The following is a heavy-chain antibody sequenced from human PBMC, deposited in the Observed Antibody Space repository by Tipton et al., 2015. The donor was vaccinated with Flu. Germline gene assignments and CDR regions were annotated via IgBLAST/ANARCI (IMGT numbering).Heavy chain of an antibody. V-gene: IGHV3-7*03. J-gene: IGHJ4*02. Sequence: SLRLSCAASGFTFSSYWMSWVRQAPGKGLEWVANINEDGSVKYFVDSVKGRFTISRDNAKNSVYLQMNDLRAEDTAVYYCARQIGGGDCYWGQGTLVTVS. CDR1: GFTFSSYW. CDR3: ARQIGGGDCY. CDR2: INEDGSVK. D-gene: IGHD2-21*01.